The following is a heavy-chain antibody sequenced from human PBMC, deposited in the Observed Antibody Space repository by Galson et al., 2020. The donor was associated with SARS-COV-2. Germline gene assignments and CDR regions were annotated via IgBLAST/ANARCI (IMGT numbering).Heavy chain of an antibody. CDR1: GGSISSSSYY. J-gene: IGHJ4*02. V-gene: IGHV4-39*01. CDR2: MYYSGST. Sequence: SETLSLTCTVSGGSISSSSYYWGWIRQPPGKWLEWIGSMYYSGSTYYNPSLKSRVTISVDTSKNQFSLKLKSVTAADTAVYYCAVYDYGGNSVLDYWGQGTLVTVSS. CDR3: AVYDYGGNSVLDY. D-gene: IGHD4-17*01.